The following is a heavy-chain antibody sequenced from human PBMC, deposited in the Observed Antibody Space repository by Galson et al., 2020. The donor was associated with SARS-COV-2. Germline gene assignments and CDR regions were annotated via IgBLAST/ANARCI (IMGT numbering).Heavy chain of an antibody. CDR2: ISSSGSTI. J-gene: IGHJ6*02. CDR1: GFTFSDYY. CDR3: ARDIWTGKYYYGMDV. V-gene: IGHV3-11*01. Sequence: GGSLRLSCAASGFTFSDYYMSWIRQAPGQGLEWVLYISSSGSTIYYADSVKGRFTISRDNAKNSLYLQMNSLRAEDTAVYYCARDIWTGKYYYGMDVWGQGTTVTVSS. D-gene: IGHD3-9*01.